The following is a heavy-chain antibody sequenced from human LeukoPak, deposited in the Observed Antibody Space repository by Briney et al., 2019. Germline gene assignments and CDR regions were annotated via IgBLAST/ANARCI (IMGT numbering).Heavy chain of an antibody. V-gene: IGHV1-18*01. CDR2: ISAYNGNT. J-gene: IGHJ6*03. D-gene: IGHD6-13*01. CDR3: ARDQYSSSWCVRGYYYYYMDV. Sequence: ASVKVSCKASGYTFTSYGISWVRQAPGQGLEWMGWISAYNGNTNYAQKLQGRVTMTTDTSTSTAYMELRSLRSDDTAVYYCARDQYSSSWCVRGYYYYYMDVWGKGTTVTVSS. CDR1: GYTFTSYG.